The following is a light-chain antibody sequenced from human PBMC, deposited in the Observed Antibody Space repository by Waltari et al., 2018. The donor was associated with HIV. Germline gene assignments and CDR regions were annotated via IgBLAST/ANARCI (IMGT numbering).Light chain of an antibody. CDR3: STWDERLNGVV. CDR2: ADA. Sequence: QSVLTQPPSASGAPGQRVTISCSGSTPHIGSSNVNWYQQFSRAAPKLLIDADARRPAGVPDRFAGSKSGTSASLVISGLQSEDEADYYCSTWDERLNGVVFGGGTRLTVV. J-gene: IGLJ2*01. V-gene: IGLV1-44*01. CDR1: TPHIGSSN.